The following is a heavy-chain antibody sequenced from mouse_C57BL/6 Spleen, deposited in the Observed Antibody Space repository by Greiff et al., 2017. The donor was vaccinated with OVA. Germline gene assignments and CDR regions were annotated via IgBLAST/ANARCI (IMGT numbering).Heavy chain of an antibody. CDR1: GYSITSGYY. J-gene: IGHJ1*03. V-gene: IGHV3-6*01. Sequence: EVHLVESGPGLVKPSQSLSLTCSVTGYSITSGYYWNWIRQFPGNKLEWMGYISYDGSNNYNPSLKNRISITRDTSKNQFFLKLNSVTTEDTATYYCARIKLGDWYFEVWGTGTTVTVSS. CDR3: ARIKLGDWYFEV. CDR2: ISYDGSN. D-gene: IGHD4-1*01.